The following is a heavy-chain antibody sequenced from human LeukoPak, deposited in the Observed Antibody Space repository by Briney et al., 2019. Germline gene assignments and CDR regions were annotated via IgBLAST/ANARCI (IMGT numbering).Heavy chain of an antibody. D-gene: IGHD3-10*01. J-gene: IGHJ4*02. V-gene: IGHV4-4*07. CDR1: GGSISGYY. CDR3: ARSGLDYYGSGTYPLFQY. Sequence: SETLSLTCTVSGGSISGYYWSWIRQPAGKGLEWIGRINISGSTNYNPSLKSRVTMSVDTSTNQVSLQLSSVTAADTAVYYCARSGLDYYGSGTYPLFQYWGQGTLVTVSS. CDR2: INISGST.